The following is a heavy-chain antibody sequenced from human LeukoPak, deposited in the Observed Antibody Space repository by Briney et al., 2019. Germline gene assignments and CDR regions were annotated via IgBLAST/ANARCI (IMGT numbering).Heavy chain of an antibody. D-gene: IGHD6-13*01. J-gene: IGHJ4*02. CDR2: ISTTSDYI. Sequence: GGSLRLSCTASGFTFSGYSMNWVRQAPGKGLEWVSSISTTSDYIHYADSLKGRVAISRDNAKNSLYLQMNSLRAEDTAVYYCARGGIYSQGFDYWGQGSLVTVSS. CDR1: GFTFSGYS. CDR3: ARGGIYSQGFDY. V-gene: IGHV3-21*01.